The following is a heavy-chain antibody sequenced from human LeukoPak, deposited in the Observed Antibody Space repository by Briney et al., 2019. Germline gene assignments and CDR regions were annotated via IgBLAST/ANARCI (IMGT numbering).Heavy chain of an antibody. D-gene: IGHD3-22*01. V-gene: IGHV3-23*01. J-gene: IGHJ3*01. CDR1: GFTFSTYA. Sequence: GGSLRLSCAASGFTFSTYAMSWVRQAPGKGLEWVSCISASYGSTYYADSVKGRFSISRDNSKNTLYLQMNSLRPEDTAVYYCAKDYYYDPVDAFDVWGQGTMVSVSS. CDR2: ISASYGST. CDR3: AKDYYYDPVDAFDV.